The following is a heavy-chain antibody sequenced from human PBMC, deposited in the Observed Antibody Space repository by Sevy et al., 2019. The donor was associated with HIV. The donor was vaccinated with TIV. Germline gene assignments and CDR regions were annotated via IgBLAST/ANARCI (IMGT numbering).Heavy chain of an antibody. V-gene: IGHV1-3*01. J-gene: IGHJ4*02. CDR3: AREDIVVVVAATGEGFDY. Sequence: ASVKVSCKASGYTFTSYAMHWVRQAPGQRLEWMGWINAGNGKTKYSQKFQGRVTITRDTSASTAYMELSSLRSEDTAVYYCAREDIVVVVAATGEGFDYWGQGTLVTVSS. CDR2: INAGNGKT. CDR1: GYTFTSYA. D-gene: IGHD2-15*01.